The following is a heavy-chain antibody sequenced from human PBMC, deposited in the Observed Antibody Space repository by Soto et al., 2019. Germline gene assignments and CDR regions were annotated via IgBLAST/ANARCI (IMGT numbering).Heavy chain of an antibody. CDR2: IYPGDSDT. J-gene: IGHJ4*02. CDR1: EDIFTNYW. CDR3: VRRHGYSSSGAFDY. V-gene: IGHV5-51*01. D-gene: IGHD6-6*01. Sequence: GESLKISCKASEDIFTNYWIGWVRQMPGRGLEWMGIIYPGDSDTRYSPSFEGQVTFSVDKTINTAYLHLSTLKASDTAMFYCVRRHGYSSSGAFDYWAQGTLVTVSS.